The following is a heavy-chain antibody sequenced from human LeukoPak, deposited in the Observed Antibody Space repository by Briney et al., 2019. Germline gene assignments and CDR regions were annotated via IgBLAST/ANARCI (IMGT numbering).Heavy chain of an antibody. V-gene: IGHV3-21*01. D-gene: IGHD4-11*01. J-gene: IGHJ4*02. CDR3: ARSQTLTTVTELTLDY. CDR2: ISSSSSYI. CDR1: GFTFSSYS. Sequence: GGSLRLSCAASGFTFSSYSMNWVRQAPGKGLEWVSSISSSSSYIYYADSVKGRFTISRDNAKNSLYLQMNSLRAEDTAVYYCARSQTLTTVTELTLDYWAREPWSPSPQ.